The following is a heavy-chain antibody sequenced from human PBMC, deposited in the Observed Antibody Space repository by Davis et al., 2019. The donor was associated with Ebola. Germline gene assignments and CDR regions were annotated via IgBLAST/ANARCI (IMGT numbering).Heavy chain of an antibody. CDR3: ARSNLGYCSSTSCYTGGYFQH. CDR2: INWNGGST. CDR1: GFTFDDYG. J-gene: IGHJ1*01. V-gene: IGHV3-20*04. Sequence: GESLKISCAASGFTFDDYGMSWVRQAPGKGLEWVSGINWNGGSTGYADSVKGRFTISRDNSKNTLYLQMNSLRAEDTAVYYCARSNLGYCSSTSCYTGGYFQHWGQGTLVTVSS. D-gene: IGHD2-2*02.